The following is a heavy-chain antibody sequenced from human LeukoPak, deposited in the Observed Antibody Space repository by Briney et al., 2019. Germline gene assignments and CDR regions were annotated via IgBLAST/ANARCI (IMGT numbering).Heavy chain of an antibody. CDR2: ISSSSYI. CDR3: ARDRVLWFGESYYYYMDV. CDR1: GFTFSSYS. V-gene: IGHV3-21*01. D-gene: IGHD3-10*01. J-gene: IGHJ6*03. Sequence: GGSLRLSCAASGFTFSSYSMNWVRQAPGKGLEWVSSISSSSYIYYADSVKGRFTISRDNAKNSLYLQMNSLRAEDTAVYYCARDRVLWFGESYYYYMDVWGKGTTVTVSS.